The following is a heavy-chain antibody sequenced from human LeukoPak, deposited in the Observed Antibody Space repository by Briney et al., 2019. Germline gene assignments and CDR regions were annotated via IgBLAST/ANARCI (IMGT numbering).Heavy chain of an antibody. D-gene: IGHD2-15*01. CDR3: ARGRVVVVAAGHSGKYEGPDY. Sequence: TLSLTCTVPGGSISSGGYYWSWIRQHPGKGLEWIGYIYYSGSTYYNPSLKSRVTISVDTSKNQFSLKLSSVTAADTAVEYCARGRVVVVAAGHSGKYEGPDYWGQGTLVTVSS. CDR1: GGSISSGGYY. V-gene: IGHV4-31*03. CDR2: IYYSGST. J-gene: IGHJ4*02.